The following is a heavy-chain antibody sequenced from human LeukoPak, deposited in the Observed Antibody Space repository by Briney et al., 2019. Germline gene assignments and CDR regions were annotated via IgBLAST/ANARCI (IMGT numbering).Heavy chain of an antibody. CDR2: IYHSGST. CDR1: GFTFSSYW. J-gene: IGHJ3*02. Sequence: GSLRLSCAASGFTFSSYWMSWVRQPPGKGLEWTGEIYHSGSTNYNPSLKSRVTISVDKSKNQFSLKLSSVTAADTAVYYCARDLTTVAQPRDDAFDIWGQGTMVTVSS. CDR3: ARDLTTVAQPRDDAFDI. D-gene: IGHD4-23*01. V-gene: IGHV4-4*02.